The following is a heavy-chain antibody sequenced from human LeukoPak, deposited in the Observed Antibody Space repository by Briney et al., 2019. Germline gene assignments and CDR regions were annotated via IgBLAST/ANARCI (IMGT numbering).Heavy chain of an antibody. D-gene: IGHD6-19*01. V-gene: IGHV1-2*02. CDR1: GYTFTGYY. Sequence: ASVKVSCKASGYTFTGYYMHWVRQAPGQGLEWMGWINPNSGGTNYAQKFQGRVTMTRDTSISTVYMELSRLRSDDTAVYYCARVKGIAVAGTLYYWGQGTLVTVSS. J-gene: IGHJ4*02. CDR3: ARVKGIAVAGTLYY. CDR2: INPNSGGT.